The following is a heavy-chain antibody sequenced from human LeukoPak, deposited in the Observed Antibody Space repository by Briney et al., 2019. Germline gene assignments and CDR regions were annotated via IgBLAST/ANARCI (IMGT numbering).Heavy chain of an antibody. Sequence: PSETLSLTCTVSGYSISSGYSWGWIRQPPGKGLEGYGSFYHSGRTFYNPSLKSRVTISADTSNNQFSLNLTSVTAADTAVYSCARETGGIYAVLTPGAFDIWGQGTMVTVSS. J-gene: IGHJ3*02. D-gene: IGHD3-16*01. CDR1: GYSISSGYS. V-gene: IGHV4-38-2*02. CDR3: ARETGGIYAVLTPGAFDI. CDR2: FYHSGRT.